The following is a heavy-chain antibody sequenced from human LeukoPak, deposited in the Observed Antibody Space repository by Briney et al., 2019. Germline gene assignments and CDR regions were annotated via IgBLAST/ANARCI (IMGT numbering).Heavy chain of an antibody. CDR1: GYTFTSYG. D-gene: IGHD2-2*01. CDR2: ISAYNGNT. V-gene: IGHV1-18*01. CDR3: AARYCSSTSCDPLNMDV. Sequence: GASVKVSCKASGYTFTSYGISWVRQAPGQGLEWMGWISAYNGNTNYAQKLQGRVTMTTDTSTSTAYMELRSLRSDDTAVYYCAARYCSSTSCDPLNMDVWGKGTTVTVSS. J-gene: IGHJ6*03.